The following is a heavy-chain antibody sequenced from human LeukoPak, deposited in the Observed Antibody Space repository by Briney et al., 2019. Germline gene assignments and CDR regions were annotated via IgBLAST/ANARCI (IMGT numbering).Heavy chain of an antibody. V-gene: IGHV3-23*01. CDR3: AKEGGTGTRFDY. CDR2: ISGSGDRT. D-gene: IGHD1-7*01. J-gene: IGHJ4*02. CDR1: GFTFSSYA. Sequence: GGSLRLSCAASGFTFSSYAMTWVRQAPGKGLEWLSTISGSGDRTFYADSVKGRFTISRDNSKNTVYLQMNRLRAEDTAVYYCAKEGGTGTRFDYWGQGTLVTVSS.